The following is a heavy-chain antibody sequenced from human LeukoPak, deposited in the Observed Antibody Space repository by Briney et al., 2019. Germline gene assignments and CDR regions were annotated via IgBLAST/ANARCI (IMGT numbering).Heavy chain of an antibody. V-gene: IGHV3-30*02. CDR2: IPYDGSNK. CDR1: GYAFSRHG. D-gene: IGHD3-10*01. J-gene: IGHJ6*03. Sequence: GGSLRLSCAASGYAFSRHGIHWVRQAPGKGLEWVAFIPYDGSNKFYADSVKGRFTISRDNSKNTLYLQMNSLRAEDTAVYYCAKGVGGSANYYYMDVWGKGTTVTVSS. CDR3: AKGVGGSANYYYMDV.